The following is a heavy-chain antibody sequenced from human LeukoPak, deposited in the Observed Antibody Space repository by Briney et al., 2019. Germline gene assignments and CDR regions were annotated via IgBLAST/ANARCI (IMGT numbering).Heavy chain of an antibody. CDR2: IKQDGSEK. V-gene: IGHV3-7*01. J-gene: IGHJ4*02. D-gene: IGHD3-3*01. CDR3: ARASGGVTPFDFDY. Sequence: PGGSLRLSCAASGFTFSSYWMSWVRQAPGKGLEWVANIKQDGSEKYYVDSVKGRFTISRDNAKNSLYLQMNSLRAEDTAVYYCARASGGVTPFDFDYWGQGTLVTVSS. CDR1: GFTFSSYW.